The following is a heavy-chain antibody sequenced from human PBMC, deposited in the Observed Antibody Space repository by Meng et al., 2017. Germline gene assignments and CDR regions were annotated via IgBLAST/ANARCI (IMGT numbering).Heavy chain of an antibody. Sequence: GSLRLSCTVSGYSISSGYYWGWIRQPPGKGLEWIGSIYHSGSTYYNPSLKSRVTISVDTSKNQFSLKLSSVTAADTAVYYCARVSLAYDFWSGYLSDSQYYYYGMDVWGQGTTVTVSS. V-gene: IGHV4-38-2*02. J-gene: IGHJ6*02. CDR3: ARVSLAYDFWSGYLSDSQYYYYGMDV. D-gene: IGHD3-3*01. CDR2: IYHSGST. CDR1: GYSISSGYY.